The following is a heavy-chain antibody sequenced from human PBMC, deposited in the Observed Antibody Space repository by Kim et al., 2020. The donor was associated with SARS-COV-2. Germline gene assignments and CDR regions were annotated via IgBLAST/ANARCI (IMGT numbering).Heavy chain of an antibody. J-gene: IGHJ4*02. D-gene: IGHD3-9*01. CDR3: AKDSLYYEIFTGHFVY. CDR2: ISGSGGST. Sequence: GGSLRLSCAASGFTFSSYAMSWVRQAPGKGLEWVSAISGSGGSTYYADSVKGRFTISRDNSKNTLYLQMNSLRAEDTAVYYCAKDSLYYEIFTGHFVYWGQGTLVTVSS. CDR1: GFTFSSYA. V-gene: IGHV3-23*01.